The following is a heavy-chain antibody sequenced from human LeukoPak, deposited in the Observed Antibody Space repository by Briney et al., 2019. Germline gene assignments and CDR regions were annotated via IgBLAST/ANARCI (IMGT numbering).Heavy chain of an antibody. Sequence: ASVKVSCKASGYTXTGYYIYWVRQAPGQGLEWMGWINPNNGGTNYAQKFQGRVTMTRDRSISTAYMELSRLRSDDTALYYCATELAATSTFYLDYWGQGTLVAVSS. CDR1: GYTXTGYY. V-gene: IGHV1-2*02. D-gene: IGHD6-13*01. CDR2: INPNNGGT. J-gene: IGHJ4*02. CDR3: ATELAATSTFYLDY.